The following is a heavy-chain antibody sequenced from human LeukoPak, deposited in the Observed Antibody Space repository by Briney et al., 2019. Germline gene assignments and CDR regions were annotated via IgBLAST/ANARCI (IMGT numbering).Heavy chain of an antibody. CDR3: ARDVPAYYDSSGYRLNWFDP. Sequence: SETLSLTCTVSGGPISSSSYYWGWIRQPPGKGLEWIGSIYYSGSTYYNPSLKSRVTISVDTSKNQFSLKLSSVTAADTAVYYCARDVPAYYDSSGYRLNWFDPWGQGTLVTVSS. CDR1: GGPISSSSYY. V-gene: IGHV4-39*07. D-gene: IGHD3-22*01. CDR2: IYYSGST. J-gene: IGHJ5*02.